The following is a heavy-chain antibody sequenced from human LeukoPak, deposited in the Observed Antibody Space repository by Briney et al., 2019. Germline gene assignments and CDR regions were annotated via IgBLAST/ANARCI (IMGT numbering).Heavy chain of an antibody. Sequence: GESLKISCKGSGYSFTSYWIGWVRQMPGKGLEWMGIIYPGESDTRYSPSFQGQVTISADKSISTAYLQLSSLKALDTAMYYCASSAYYDSSGYYYAFDYWGQGTLVTVSS. D-gene: IGHD3-22*01. J-gene: IGHJ4*02. CDR1: GYSFTSYW. CDR2: IYPGESDT. V-gene: IGHV5-51*01. CDR3: ASSAYYDSSGYYYAFDY.